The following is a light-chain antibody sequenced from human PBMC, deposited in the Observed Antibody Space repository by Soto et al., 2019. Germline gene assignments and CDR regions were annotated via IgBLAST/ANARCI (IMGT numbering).Light chain of an antibody. V-gene: IGLV7-46*01. J-gene: IGLJ3*02. Sequence: QAVVTQEPSLTVSPGGTVTLTCGSSSGAVTSGHYPYWFLQKPGHAPRTLIYDTSNKHSWTPARFSGSLLGGKAALTLSGAQSEDEADYYCLLSYSGVRVFGGGTKITVL. CDR2: DTS. CDR1: SGAVTSGHY. CDR3: LLSYSGVRV.